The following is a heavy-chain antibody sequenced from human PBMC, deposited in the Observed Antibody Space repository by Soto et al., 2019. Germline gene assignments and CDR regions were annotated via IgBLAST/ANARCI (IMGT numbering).Heavy chain of an antibody. V-gene: IGHV4-39*01. Sequence: PSETLSLTCTVSGGSVNSNSYSWGWIRQSPGKGLEWIGTIYSSETTHYNPSLNSQVTISVDTSKKQLSLNVISVTATDTAVYYCRRSSRYSTDVWGQGTTVTVSS. D-gene: IGHD6-13*01. CDR1: GGSVNSNSYS. J-gene: IGHJ6*02. CDR3: RRSSRYSTDV. CDR2: IYSSETT.